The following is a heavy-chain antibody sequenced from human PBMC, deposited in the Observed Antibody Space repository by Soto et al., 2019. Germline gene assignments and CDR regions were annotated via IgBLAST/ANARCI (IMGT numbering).Heavy chain of an antibody. CDR3: ARAIAGGTTYYYDSRGSSFDD. V-gene: IGHV1-18*01. CDR2: ISAYNGNT. J-gene: IGHJ4*02. CDR1: GYTFTSYG. Sequence: ASVKVSCKASGYTFTSYGISWVRQAPGQGLEWMGWISAYNGNTNYAQKLQGRVTMTTDTSTSTAYMELRSLRSDDTAVYYCARAIAGGTTYYYDSRGSSFDDWGPGTLVTVSS. D-gene: IGHD3-22*01.